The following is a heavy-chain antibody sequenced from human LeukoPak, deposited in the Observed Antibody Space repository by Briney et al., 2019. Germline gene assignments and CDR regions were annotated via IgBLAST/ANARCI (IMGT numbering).Heavy chain of an antibody. Sequence: GGSLRLSCAASGFTFSIYAMSWVRQAPGKGLEWVSGISGSGGGTYYVDSVKGQFTISRDNSKNTLYLQMNSLRAEDTAVYYCARPSPHYYYGMDVWGQGTTVTVSS. CDR1: GFTFSIYA. V-gene: IGHV3-23*01. J-gene: IGHJ6*02. CDR2: ISGSGGGT. CDR3: ARPSPHYYYGMDV.